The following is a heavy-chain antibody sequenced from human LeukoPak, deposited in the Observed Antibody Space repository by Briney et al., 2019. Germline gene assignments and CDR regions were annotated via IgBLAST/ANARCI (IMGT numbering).Heavy chain of an antibody. Sequence: PGGSLRLSCAASGFIFSDYSMNWVRQAPGKGLEWVSSISSGSSYIYYADSVKGRFTISRDNGKTSLYLQMSSLRTEDTAVYYCARDVDTAMVTLISWGQGTLVTVSS. CDR1: GFIFSDYS. D-gene: IGHD5-18*01. V-gene: IGHV3-21*01. CDR3: ARDVDTAMVTLIS. CDR2: ISSGSSYI. J-gene: IGHJ4*02.